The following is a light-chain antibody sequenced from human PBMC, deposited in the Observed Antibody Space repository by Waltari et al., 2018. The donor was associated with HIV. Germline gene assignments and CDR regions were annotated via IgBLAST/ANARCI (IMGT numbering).Light chain of an antibody. V-gene: IGLV2-23*01. CDR2: EGI. Sequence: QSALTQPASVSGSPGQSITISCTGTSSDIGTYNLVSWYQQHPGKAPKLIIYEGIKRPSGVSNRISGSKSANTASLTISGLQAEDDADYFCSSYGGSSNWLFGGGTKLTVL. CDR1: SSDIGTYNL. J-gene: IGLJ2*01. CDR3: SSYGGSSNWL.